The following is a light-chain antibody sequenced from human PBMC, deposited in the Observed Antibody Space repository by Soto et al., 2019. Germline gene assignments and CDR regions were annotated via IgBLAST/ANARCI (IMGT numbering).Light chain of an antibody. Sequence: DIQMTQSPSTLSASVGDRVTITCRASQSISSWLAWYQQKPGKAPKLLIYDASSLESGVPSRFSGSGSGTEGTLTISSLKPDDGSTYYCQQYNSYSVTFGQGTRLEIK. CDR3: QQYNSYSVT. CDR2: DAS. J-gene: IGKJ5*01. V-gene: IGKV1-5*01. CDR1: QSISSW.